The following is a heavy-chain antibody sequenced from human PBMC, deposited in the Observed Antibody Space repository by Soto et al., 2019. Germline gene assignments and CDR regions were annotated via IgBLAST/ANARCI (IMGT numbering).Heavy chain of an antibody. CDR1: GGSISSGGYY. Sequence: TLSLTCTVSGGSISSGGYYWSWIRQHPGKGLEWIGYIYYSGSTYYNPSLKSRVTISVDTSKNQFSLKLSSVTAADTAVYYCARGYYGSGSYYKGHDYWGQGTLVTVSS. D-gene: IGHD3-10*01. V-gene: IGHV4-31*03. J-gene: IGHJ4*02. CDR2: IYYSGST. CDR3: ARGYYGSGSYYKGHDY.